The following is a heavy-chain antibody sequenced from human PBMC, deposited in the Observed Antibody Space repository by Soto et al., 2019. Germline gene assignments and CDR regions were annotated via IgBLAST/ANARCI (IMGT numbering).Heavy chain of an antibody. Sequence: SETLSLTCAVYGGSLCGYDWSGISQPPGKGLEWIGEINHSGSTNHNPSLKSRVTISVDTSKNQFSLKLSSVTAADTAVYYCARGKSQVSPFYNWGQGTLVTVSS. J-gene: IGHJ4*02. CDR1: GGSLCGYD. CDR2: INHSGST. D-gene: IGHD1-20*01. V-gene: IGHV4-34*01. CDR3: ARGKSQVSPFYN.